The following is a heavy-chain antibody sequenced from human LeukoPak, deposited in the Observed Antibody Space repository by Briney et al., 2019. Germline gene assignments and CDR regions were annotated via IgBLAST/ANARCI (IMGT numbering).Heavy chain of an antibody. V-gene: IGHV4-30-2*01. D-gene: IGHD5-18*01. Sequence: SETLSLTCTVSGASISSDGYYWTWIRQPPRKGLEWIGYIYHSGSTFYNPSLESRVTISIDRSENRFSLKLNSVTAADTAVYYCARAVGATAYNYGYEGLDSWGQGTLVTVSS. J-gene: IGHJ4*02. CDR1: GASISSDGYY. CDR2: IYHSGST. CDR3: ARAVGATAYNYGYEGLDS.